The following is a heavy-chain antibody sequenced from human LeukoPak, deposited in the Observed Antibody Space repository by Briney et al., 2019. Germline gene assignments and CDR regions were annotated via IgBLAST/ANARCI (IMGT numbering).Heavy chain of an antibody. CDR3: ARGGSIMIVVVPNY. D-gene: IGHD3-22*01. CDR1: GYTFTSYD. Sequence: ASVTVSCKASGYTFTSYDINWVRQATGQGLEWMGWMNPNSGNTGYAQKFQGRVTMTRNNYISTAYMELSRLRSDDTAVYYCARGGSIMIVVVPNYWGQGTLVTVSS. CDR2: MNPNSGNT. J-gene: IGHJ4*02. V-gene: IGHV1-8*01.